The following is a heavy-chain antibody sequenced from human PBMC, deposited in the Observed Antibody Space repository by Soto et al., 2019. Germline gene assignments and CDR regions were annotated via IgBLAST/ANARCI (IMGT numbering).Heavy chain of an antibody. V-gene: IGHV1-2*02. Sequence: AAVKVSCKASGYTFTGYYMHWVRHAPGQGLEWMGWINPNSGGTNYAQKFQGRVTMTRDTSISTAYMELSRLRSDDTAVYYCARDLGHVAFGGVIGPSRWGQGTLVTVSS. CDR1: GYTFTGYY. CDR3: ARDLGHVAFGGVIGPSR. J-gene: IGHJ4*02. CDR2: INPNSGGT. D-gene: IGHD3-16*02.